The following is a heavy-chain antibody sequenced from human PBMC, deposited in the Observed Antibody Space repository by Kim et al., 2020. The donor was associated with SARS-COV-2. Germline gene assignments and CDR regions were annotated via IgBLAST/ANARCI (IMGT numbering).Heavy chain of an antibody. J-gene: IGHJ4*02. Sequence: GESLKISCKGSGYRFTNYWIGWVRQMPGKGLEWMGIIYPADSDTRYSPSFQGQVTFSADKSISTAYLQWSSLKASDTAMYYCGRQYSSSSAFDYWGQGTLVTVSS. V-gene: IGHV5-51*01. D-gene: IGHD6-6*01. CDR3: GRQYSSSSAFDY. CDR1: GYRFTNYW. CDR2: IYPADSDT.